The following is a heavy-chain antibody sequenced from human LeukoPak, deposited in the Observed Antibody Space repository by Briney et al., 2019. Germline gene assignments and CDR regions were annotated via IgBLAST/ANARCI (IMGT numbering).Heavy chain of an antibody. CDR2: IYSGGNT. CDR3: AGGIVATITFNY. J-gene: IGHJ4*02. CDR1: GFTVSSNY. D-gene: IGHD5-12*01. Sequence: GGSLRLSCAASGFTVSSNYMTWVLQSPGKGLEWVSVIYSGGNTFYTDSVKGRFTISRDNSRNTLYLQMNRLRAEDTAVYYCAGGIVATITFNYWGQGTLVTVSS. V-gene: IGHV3-53*01.